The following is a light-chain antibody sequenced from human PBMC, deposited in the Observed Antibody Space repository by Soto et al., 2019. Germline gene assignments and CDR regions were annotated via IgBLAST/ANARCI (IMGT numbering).Light chain of an antibody. CDR1: QGISSY. CDR3: QQSYSRVFT. CDR2: AAS. V-gene: IGKV1-39*01. J-gene: IGKJ3*01. Sequence: QLTQSPFSLSASVGDRVTITCRASQGISSYLTWYQQKPGKAPKLLIYAASTLHSGVPSKFSGSGSGTDFTLTISSLQPDDFGTYYCQQSYSRVFTFGPGTKVDF.